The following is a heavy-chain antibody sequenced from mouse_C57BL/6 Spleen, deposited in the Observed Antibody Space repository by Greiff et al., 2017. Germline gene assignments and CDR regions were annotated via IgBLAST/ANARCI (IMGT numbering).Heavy chain of an antibody. J-gene: IGHJ4*01. D-gene: IGHD2-4*01. V-gene: IGHV1-26*01. CDR2: INPNNGGT. CDR3: AREHYEYAMDY. Sequence: VQLKQSGPELVKPGASVKISCKASGYTFTDYYMNWVKQSHGKSLEWIGDINPNNGGTSYNQKFKGKATLTVDKSSSTAYMELRSLTSEDSAVYYCAREHYEYAMDYWGQGTSVTVSS. CDR1: GYTFTDYY.